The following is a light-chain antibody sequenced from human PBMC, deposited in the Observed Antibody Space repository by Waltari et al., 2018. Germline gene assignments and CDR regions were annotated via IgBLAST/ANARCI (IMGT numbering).Light chain of an antibody. CDR2: GAS. Sequence: IVLTQSQGTLSLSPGGRATLSCRASQNIGNYLAWYQQKPGQAPRLLIYGASSRAAGIPDRFSGSGSGADFSLTISRLEPEDFAVYYCQHHVRLPATFGQGTKV. J-gene: IGKJ1*01. CDR1: QNIGNY. CDR3: QHHVRLPAT. V-gene: IGKV3-20*01.